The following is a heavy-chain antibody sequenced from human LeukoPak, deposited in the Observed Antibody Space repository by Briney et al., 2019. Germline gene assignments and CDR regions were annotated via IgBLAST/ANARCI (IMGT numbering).Heavy chain of an antibody. CDR1: GGSISSYY. D-gene: IGHD3-22*01. J-gene: IGHJ4*02. CDR3: ARSRYYYDSSGSYYFDY. V-gene: IGHV4-34*01. CDR2: INHSGST. Sequence: PSETLSLTCTVSGGSISSYYWSWIRQPPGKGLEWIGEINHSGSTNYNPSLKSRVTISVDTSKNQFSLKLSSVTAADTAVYYCARSRYYYDSSGSYYFDYWGQGTLVTVSS.